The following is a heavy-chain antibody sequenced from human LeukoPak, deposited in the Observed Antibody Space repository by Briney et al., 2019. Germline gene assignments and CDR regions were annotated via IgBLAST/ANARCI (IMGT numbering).Heavy chain of an antibody. Sequence: SETLSLTCTVSGGSISSSSYYWGWIRQPPGKGLEWIGSIYYSGSTYYNPSLKSRVTISVDTSKNQFSLKLSSVTAADTAVYYCASWDDYSLDYWGQGTLVTVSS. CDR1: GGSISSSSYY. J-gene: IGHJ4*02. CDR2: IYYSGST. D-gene: IGHD4-11*01. CDR3: ASWDDYSLDY. V-gene: IGHV4-39*01.